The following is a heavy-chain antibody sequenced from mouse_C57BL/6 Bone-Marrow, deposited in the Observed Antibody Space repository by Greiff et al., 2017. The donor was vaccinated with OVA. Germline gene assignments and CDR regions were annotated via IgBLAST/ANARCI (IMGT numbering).Heavy chain of an antibody. CDR1: GYTFTSYW. CDR2: IYPGNSDT. V-gene: IGHV1-5*01. Sequence: EVQLQQSGTVLARPGASVKMSCKTSGYTFTSYWMHWVKQRPGQGLAWIGAIYPGNSDTSYNQKFKGKAKLTAVTSASTAYMELSSLTNEDSAVYYCTISLYYYSYWYFDVWGTGTTVTVSS. J-gene: IGHJ1*03. D-gene: IGHD1-1*01. CDR3: TISLYYYSYWYFDV.